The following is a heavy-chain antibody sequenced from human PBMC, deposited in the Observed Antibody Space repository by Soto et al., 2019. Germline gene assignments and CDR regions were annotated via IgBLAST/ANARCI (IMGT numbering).Heavy chain of an antibody. D-gene: IGHD3-10*01. CDR2: ISAYNGNT. V-gene: IGHV1-18*01. Sequence: GASVKVSCKASGYTFTSYGISWVRQAPGQGLEWMGWISAYNGNTNYAQKLQGRVTMTTDTSTSTAYMELRSLRSDDTAVYYCARSRQRLLLWFGELFPWFDPWGQGTLVTVSS. J-gene: IGHJ5*02. CDR3: ARSRQRLLLWFGELFPWFDP. CDR1: GYTFTSYG.